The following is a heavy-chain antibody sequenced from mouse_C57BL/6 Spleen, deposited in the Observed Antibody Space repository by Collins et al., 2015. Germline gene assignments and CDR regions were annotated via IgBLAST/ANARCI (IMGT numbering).Heavy chain of an antibody. J-gene: IGHJ2*01. CDR2: INPNNGGT. CDR1: GYTFTDYN. Sequence: KTSGYTFTDYNMDWVKQSHGKSLEWIGDINPNNGGTIYNQNFKGKATLTVDRSSSTAYMELRSLTSEDTATYYCTRWSLYFDYWAKAPLSQSPQ. CDR3: TRWSLYFDY. V-gene: IGHV1-18*01.